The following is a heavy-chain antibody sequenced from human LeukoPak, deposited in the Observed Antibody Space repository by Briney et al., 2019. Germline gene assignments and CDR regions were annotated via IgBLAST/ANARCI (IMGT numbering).Heavy chain of an antibody. J-gene: IGHJ4*02. Sequence: SETLSLTCAVYGGSFSGYYWSWIRQPPGKGLEWIGEINHSGSTNYNPSLKSRVTISVDTSKNQFSLKLSSVTAADTAVYYCARGRIGPYYYDSSGYYYFDYWGQGTLVTVSS. CDR2: INHSGST. V-gene: IGHV4-34*01. CDR1: GGSFSGYY. CDR3: ARGRIGPYYYDSSGYYYFDY. D-gene: IGHD3-22*01.